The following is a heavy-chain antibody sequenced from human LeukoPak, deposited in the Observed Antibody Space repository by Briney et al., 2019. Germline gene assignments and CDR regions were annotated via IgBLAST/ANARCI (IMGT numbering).Heavy chain of an antibody. J-gene: IGHJ5*02. CDR2: IYHSGST. V-gene: IGHV4-38-2*01. CDR3: ARVLETNWFDP. Sequence: LETLSPPSAVSCFSLSRGFKLGWDRQPPREGREWIGSIYHSGSTYYNPSLKSRVTISVDTSKNQFSLKLSSVTAADTAVYYCARVLETNWFDPWGQGTLVTVSS. CDR1: CFSLSRGFK. D-gene: IGHD1-1*01.